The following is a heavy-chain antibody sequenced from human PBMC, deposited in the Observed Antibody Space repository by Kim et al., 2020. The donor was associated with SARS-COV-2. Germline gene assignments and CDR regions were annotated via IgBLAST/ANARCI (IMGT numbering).Heavy chain of an antibody. CDR1: GFTFGDYA. V-gene: IGHV3-49*03. Sequence: GGSLRLSCTASGFTFGDYAMSWFRQAPGKGLEWVGFIRSKAYGGTTEYAASVKGRFTISRDDSKSIAYLQMNSLKTEDTAVYYCTRGQGVLRFLEWSYYFDYWGQGTLVTVSS. CDR2: IRSKAYGGTT. J-gene: IGHJ4*02. D-gene: IGHD3-3*01. CDR3: TRGQGVLRFLEWSYYFDY.